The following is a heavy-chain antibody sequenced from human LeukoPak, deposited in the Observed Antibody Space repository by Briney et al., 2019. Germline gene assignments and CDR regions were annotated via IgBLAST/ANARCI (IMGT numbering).Heavy chain of an antibody. D-gene: IGHD1-26*01. CDR3: AKMKGHPLPKYYMDV. CDR1: GFTCSGFA. V-gene: IGHV3-23*01. CDR2: ISGSGDNT. Sequence: GGSLRLSCAASGFTCSGFAMSWVRRTPGKGREWVSGISGSGDNTLYADSVKGRFTISRDNSKNTLYLEMSSLRAEDTAIYYCAKMKGHPLPKYYMDVWGQGTTVTVSS. J-gene: IGHJ6*01.